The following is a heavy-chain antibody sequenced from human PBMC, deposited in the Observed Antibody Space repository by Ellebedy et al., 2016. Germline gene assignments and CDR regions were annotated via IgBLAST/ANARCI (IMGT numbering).Heavy chain of an antibody. V-gene: IGHV3-74*01. Sequence: GESLKISXAASGFTFSSYWMHWVRQAPGKGLVWVSRINSDGSSTSYADSVKGRFTISRDNAKNTLYLQMNSLRAEDTAVYYCARATVVSYYYYYMDVWGKGTTVTVSS. CDR1: GFTFSSYW. CDR3: ARATVVSYYYYYMDV. CDR2: INSDGSST. D-gene: IGHD4-23*01. J-gene: IGHJ6*03.